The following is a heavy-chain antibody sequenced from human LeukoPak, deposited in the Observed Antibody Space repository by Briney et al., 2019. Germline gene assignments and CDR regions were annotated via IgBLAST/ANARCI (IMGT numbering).Heavy chain of an antibody. J-gene: IGHJ4*02. CDR2: IRYDGSNK. V-gene: IGHV3-30*02. Sequence: PGGSLRLSCAASGFTFSSYGMHWVRQAPGKGLEWVAFIRYDGSNKYYADSVKGRFTISRDNSKNTLYLQMNSLRAEDTAVYYCAKSVTIFGVVTTIDFDYWGQGTLVTVSS. CDR1: GFTFSSYG. CDR3: AKSVTIFGVVTTIDFDY. D-gene: IGHD3-3*01.